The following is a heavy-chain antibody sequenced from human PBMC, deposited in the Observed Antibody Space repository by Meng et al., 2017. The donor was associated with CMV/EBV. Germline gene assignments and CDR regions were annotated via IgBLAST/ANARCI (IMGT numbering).Heavy chain of an antibody. J-gene: IGHJ4*02. D-gene: IGHD4-23*01. CDR2: IRYDGSNK. CDR3: AKDYSIYDYGGNSLDS. CDR1: GFTFSSYG. Sequence: GESLTISCAASGFTFSSYGMHWVRQAPGKGLEWVAFIRYDGSNKYYADSVKGRFTISRDNSKNTLYLQMNSLRAEDTAVYYCAKDYSIYDYGGNSLDSWGQGTLVTVSS. V-gene: IGHV3-30*02.